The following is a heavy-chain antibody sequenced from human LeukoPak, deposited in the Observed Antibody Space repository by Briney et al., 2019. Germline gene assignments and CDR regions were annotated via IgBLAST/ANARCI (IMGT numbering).Heavy chain of an antibody. D-gene: IGHD3-10*01. CDR3: ASFPSVRGVITRGAHNV. V-gene: IGHV4-39*07. J-gene: IGHJ6*04. CDR1: GGSISSSSYY. CDR2: IYYSGST. Sequence: SETLSLTCTVSGGSISSSSYYWGWIRQPPGKGLEWIGSIYYSGSTYYNPSLKSRVTISIDTSKNQFSLKLSSVTAADTAVYYCASFPSVRGVITRGAHNVWGKGTTVTISS.